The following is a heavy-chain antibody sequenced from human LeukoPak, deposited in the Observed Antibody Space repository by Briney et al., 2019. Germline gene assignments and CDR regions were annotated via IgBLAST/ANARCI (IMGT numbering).Heavy chain of an antibody. D-gene: IGHD2-2*01. J-gene: IGHJ4*02. CDR2: INHSVST. V-gene: IGHV4-34*01. CDR3: ARHCGTSGYLDY. Sequence: SETLSPTSAVYGGSSSGDYWSSVRQPPGPGLEWCGEINHSVSTNYNPSTRPRVTISVDTSKTQCSLQLSSVTAADTAVYYCARHCGTSGYLDYWGQGSLVTVSS. CDR1: GGSSSGDY.